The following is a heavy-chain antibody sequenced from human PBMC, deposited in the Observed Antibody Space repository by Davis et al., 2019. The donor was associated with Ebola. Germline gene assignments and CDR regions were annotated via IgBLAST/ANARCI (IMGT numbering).Heavy chain of an antibody. V-gene: IGHV1-18*04. CDR3: ARTRYDFWSGYQDY. D-gene: IGHD3-3*01. CDR2: ISAYNGNT. Sequence: ASVKVSCKASGYTFTSYGISWVRQAPGQGLEWMGWISAYNGNTNYAQKLQGRVTMTTDTSTSTAYMELRSLRSDDTAVYYCARTRYDFWSGYQDYWDQGTLVTVSS. J-gene: IGHJ4*02. CDR1: GYTFTSYG.